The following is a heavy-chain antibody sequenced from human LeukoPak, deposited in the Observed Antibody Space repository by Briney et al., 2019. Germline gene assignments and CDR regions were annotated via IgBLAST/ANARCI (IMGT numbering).Heavy chain of an antibody. CDR1: GYTFTGDY. V-gene: IGHV1-2*02. J-gene: IGHJ4*02. Sequence: GGSVKVSCKASGYTFTGDYMHWGRQAPGQGLEWMGWINPNSGDTNYAQKFQGRVTITSDTSIRTAYLELSGLRSDDTALYYCAKNPYEYYFDYWGQGTLVTVSS. CDR3: AKNPYEYYFDY. CDR2: INPNSGDT. D-gene: IGHD5-12*01.